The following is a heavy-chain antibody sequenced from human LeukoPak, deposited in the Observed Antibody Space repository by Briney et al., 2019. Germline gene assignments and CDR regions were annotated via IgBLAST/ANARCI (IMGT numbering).Heavy chain of an antibody. Sequence: SETLSLTCAVSGGSISSSNWWSWVRQPPGKGLEWIGEIYHSGSTNYNPSLKSRVTISVDKSKNQFSLKLSSVTAADTAVYYCARDSNTRALIPIRYFDLWGRGTLVTVSS. CDR1: GGSISSSNW. CDR3: ARDSNTRALIPIRYFDL. CDR2: IYHSGST. D-gene: IGHD2-2*01. V-gene: IGHV4-4*02. J-gene: IGHJ2*01.